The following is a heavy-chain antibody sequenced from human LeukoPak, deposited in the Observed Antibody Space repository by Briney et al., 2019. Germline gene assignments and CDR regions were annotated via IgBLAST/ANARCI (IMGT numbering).Heavy chain of an antibody. D-gene: IGHD3-22*01. CDR3: AKALNYYDSSGSYYGNDY. J-gene: IGHJ4*02. Sequence: GGSLRLSCAASGFTFSSYAMSWVRQAPGKGLGWVSGISGSGGSTYYADSVKGRFTISRDNSRKTLYLQMSSLRAEDTAVYYCAKALNYYDSSGSYYGNDYWGQGTLVTVSS. CDR2: ISGSGGST. CDR1: GFTFSSYA. V-gene: IGHV3-23*01.